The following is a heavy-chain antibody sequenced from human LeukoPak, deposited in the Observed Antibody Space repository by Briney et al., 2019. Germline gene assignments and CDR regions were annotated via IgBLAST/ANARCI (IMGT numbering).Heavy chain of an antibody. CDR3: ARVLRYCSGGNCYSGGLGYMDV. J-gene: IGHJ6*03. CDR1: GFTFSDYN. V-gene: IGHV3-11*01. Sequence: GGSLRLSCAASGFTFSDYNTRWIRQAPGKGLEWVSSISTSGTTKYYTDSVKGRFTISTDHAKNSLFLQMNRLRAEDTAVYYCARVLRYCSGGNCYSGGLGYMDVWGKGTTVTVSS. D-gene: IGHD2-15*01. CDR2: ISTSGTTK.